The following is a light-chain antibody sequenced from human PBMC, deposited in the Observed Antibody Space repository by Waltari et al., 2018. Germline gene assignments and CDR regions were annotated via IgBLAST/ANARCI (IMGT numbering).Light chain of an antibody. J-gene: IGKJ2*01. CDR3: HHYNKRPPSYT. V-gene: IGKV3-15*01. CDR2: GAS. CDR1: QSIRNN. Sequence: EIVMTQSPVTLSVSPGEGVTLSCRASQSIRNNLAWYQQKAGQPPRLLIYGASTRAPGPPARFSGSGSGTEFALTISSLQPEDFAVYYCHHYNKRPPSYTFGQGTRLEIK.